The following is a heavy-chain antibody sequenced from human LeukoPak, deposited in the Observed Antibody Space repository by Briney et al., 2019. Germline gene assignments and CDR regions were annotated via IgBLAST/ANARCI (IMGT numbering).Heavy chain of an antibody. CDR2: ISGSGDST. J-gene: IGHJ4*02. CDR1: GFTFSNYA. D-gene: IGHD3-22*01. V-gene: IGHV3-23*01. CDR3: ARDYYDSSGYCYVPHDY. Sequence: GGSLRLSCAASGFTFSNYAMRWVRQAPGKGLEWVSGISGSGDSTYYADSVKGRFTISRDNAKNSLYLQMNSLRAEDTALYYCARDYYDSSGYCYVPHDYWGQGTLVTVSS.